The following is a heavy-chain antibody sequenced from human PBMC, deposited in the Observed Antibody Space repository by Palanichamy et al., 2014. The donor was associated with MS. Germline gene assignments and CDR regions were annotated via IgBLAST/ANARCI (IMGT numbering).Heavy chain of an antibody. V-gene: IGHV3-23*04. Sequence: LVEVWGRAWVQAWGVPRDSPRAASGFTFSSYAMSWVRQAPGKGLEWVSAISGSGGSTYYADSVKGRFTISRDNSKNTLYLQMNSLRAEDTAVYYCAKVELRYFDWLLSTQQYYYYGMDVWGQGTTVTVSS. J-gene: IGHJ6*02. D-gene: IGHD3-9*01. CDR3: AKVELRYFDWLLSTQQYYYYGMDV. CDR1: GFTFSSYA. CDR2: ISGSGGST.